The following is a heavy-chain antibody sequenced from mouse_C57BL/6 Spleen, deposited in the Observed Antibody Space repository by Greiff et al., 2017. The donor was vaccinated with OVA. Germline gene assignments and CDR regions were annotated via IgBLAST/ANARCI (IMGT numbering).Heavy chain of an antibody. CDR2: IHPNSGST. V-gene: IGHV1-64*01. CDR3: AREQLRPHDYAMDY. CDR1: GYTFTSYW. J-gene: IGHJ4*01. Sequence: VQLQQPGAELVKPGASVKLSCKASGYTFTSYWMHWVKQRPGQGLEWIGMIHPNSGSTNYNEKFKSKATLTVDKSSSTAYMQLSSLTSEDSAVYYCAREQLRPHDYAMDYWGQGTSVTVSS. D-gene: IGHD3-2*02.